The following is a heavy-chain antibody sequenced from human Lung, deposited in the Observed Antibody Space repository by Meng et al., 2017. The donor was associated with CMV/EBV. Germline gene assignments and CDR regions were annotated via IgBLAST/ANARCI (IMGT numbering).Heavy chain of an antibody. D-gene: IGHD2-15*01. CDR1: Y. J-gene: IGHJ6*02. V-gene: IGHV4-34*01. Sequence: YWCRIRHPPWNGLAWIGEINHIGRTNYNPSLKRRVPISVDTSTNPFSLKLSSVTAADTAVYYCARGWRYCSGGSCYSYYYYYGMDVWGQGTTVTVSS. CDR3: ARGWRYCSGGSCYSYYYYYGMDV. CDR2: INHIGRT.